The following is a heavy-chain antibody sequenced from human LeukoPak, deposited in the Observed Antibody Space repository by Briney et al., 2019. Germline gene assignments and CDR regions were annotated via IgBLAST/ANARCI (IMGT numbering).Heavy chain of an antibody. CDR2: IRYDGSNK. V-gene: IGHV3-30*02. CDR1: GFTFSSYG. Sequence: GGSLILSCAASGFTFSSYGMHWVRQAPGKGLEWVAFIRYDGSNKYYADPVTGRLTISRDISKNTLYLQMNSLRAEDTAVYYCAKVMTTVTLFDYWGQGTLVTVSS. J-gene: IGHJ4*02. D-gene: IGHD4-17*01. CDR3: AKVMTTVTLFDY.